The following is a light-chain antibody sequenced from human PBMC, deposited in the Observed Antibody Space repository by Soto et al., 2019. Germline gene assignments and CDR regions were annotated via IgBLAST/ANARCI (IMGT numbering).Light chain of an antibody. CDR3: SSYAGSSGVI. CDR2: EVT. V-gene: IGLV2-8*01. CDR1: NSDVGTYNY. J-gene: IGLJ2*01. Sequence: QSALTQPPSASGSPGQSVTISCTGTNSDVGTYNYVSWYQQHPGKAPKLMIYEVTKRPSGVPDRFSGSKSGNTASLTVSGLQAEDEADYYCSSYAGSSGVIFGGGTKLTVL.